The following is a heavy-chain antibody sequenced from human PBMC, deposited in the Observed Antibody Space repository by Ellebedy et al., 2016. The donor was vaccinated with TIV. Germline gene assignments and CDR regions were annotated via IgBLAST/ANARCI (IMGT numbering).Heavy chain of an antibody. V-gene: IGHV3-7*01. CDR3: ARKTRIDY. CDR1: GFSLNTYW. D-gene: IGHD1-26*01. CDR2: IKQDGSEK. J-gene: IGHJ4*02. Sequence: PGGSLRLSCAASGFSLNTYWMSWARQAPGKGLEWVANIKQDGSEKYYVDSVRGRFIISRDNAKNSLYLQMTSLRAEDTAVYYCARKTRIDYWGQGTLVTVSS.